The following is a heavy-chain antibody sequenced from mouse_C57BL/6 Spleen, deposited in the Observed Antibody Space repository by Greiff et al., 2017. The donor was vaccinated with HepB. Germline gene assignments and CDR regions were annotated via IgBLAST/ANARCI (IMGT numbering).Heavy chain of an antibody. J-gene: IGHJ1*03. CDR3: AMGYYGSSWYFDV. V-gene: IGHV5-17*01. CDR2: ISSGSSTI. CDR1: GFTFSDYG. D-gene: IGHD1-1*01. Sequence: EVQLVESGGGLVKPGGSLKLSCAASGFTFSDYGMHWVRQAPEKGLEWVAYISSGSSTIYYADTVKGRFTISRDNAKNTLFLQMTSLSSEDTAMYYCAMGYYGSSWYFDVWGTGTTVTVSS.